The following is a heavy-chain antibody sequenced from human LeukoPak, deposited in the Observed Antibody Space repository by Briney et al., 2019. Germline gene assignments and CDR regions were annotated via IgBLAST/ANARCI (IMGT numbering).Heavy chain of an antibody. J-gene: IGHJ5*02. CDR1: GLTFNNFG. Sequence: GGSLRLSCEASGLTFNNFGMHWVRQAPGKGLEWVAFIRYDGSNKYYADSVKGRFTISRDNSKNTLYLQMNSLRAEDTAVYYCRFLDAKSHPWGQGTLVTVSS. CDR3: RFLDAKSHP. V-gene: IGHV3-30*02. CDR2: IRYDGSNK. D-gene: IGHD3/OR15-3a*01.